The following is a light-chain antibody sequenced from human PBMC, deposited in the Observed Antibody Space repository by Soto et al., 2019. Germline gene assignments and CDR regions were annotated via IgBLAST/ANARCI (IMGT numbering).Light chain of an antibody. CDR1: QSISNW. Sequence: DIQMTQSPSTLSASVGDRVTITCRASQSISNWLAWYQQKPGKAPNLLIYAASSLQSGVPSRFSGSGSGTEFTLTITSLQADDFATYYCQQYDIHSTFDQGTKVDIK. CDR3: QQYDIHST. J-gene: IGKJ2*01. CDR2: AAS. V-gene: IGKV1-5*01.